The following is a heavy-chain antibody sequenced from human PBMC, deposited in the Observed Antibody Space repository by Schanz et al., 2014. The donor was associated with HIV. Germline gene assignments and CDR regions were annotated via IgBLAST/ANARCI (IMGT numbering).Heavy chain of an antibody. V-gene: IGHV4-34*01. CDR2: INHNGDT. Sequence: QVQLQQWGAGLLKPSETLSLTCAVYGSFGGTWWNWIRQTPGKGLEYIGDINHNGDTRYNPSLRSRVPIARDAPKGRSSLWLRSVPAADTAVYFCARSTANGYYLDQWGQGTLVIVSS. D-gene: IGHD2-2*03. CDR3: ARSTANGYYLDQ. J-gene: IGHJ4*02. CDR1: GSFGGTW.